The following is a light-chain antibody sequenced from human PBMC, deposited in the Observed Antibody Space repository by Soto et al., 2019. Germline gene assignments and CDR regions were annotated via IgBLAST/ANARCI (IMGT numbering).Light chain of an antibody. J-gene: IGLJ1*01. CDR3: SSYTSSISYV. CDR2: DVS. V-gene: IGLV2-14*03. Sequence: QSALTQPASVSGSPGQSITISCTGTSSDVGGYNYVSWYQSHPGEAPKLIIYDVSNRPSGVSDRFSGSKSGNTASLTISGLQAEDEADSYCSSYTSSISYVFGTGTRSP. CDR1: SSDVGGYNY.